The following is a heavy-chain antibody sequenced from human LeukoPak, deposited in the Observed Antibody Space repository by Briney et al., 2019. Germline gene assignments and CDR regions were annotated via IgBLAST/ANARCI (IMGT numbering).Heavy chain of an antibody. CDR2: INPYSGGT. CDR3: ARVPYPVARITGTLPYYFDY. Sequence: APVKVPCKASGYTFTGYYMHWVRQAPGQGLEWMGWINPYSGGTNYAQKFQGRVTMTRDTSISTAYMELSRLRSDDTAVYYCARVPYPVARITGTLPYYFDYWGQGTLVTVSS. CDR1: GYTFTGYY. V-gene: IGHV1-2*02. D-gene: IGHD1-20*01. J-gene: IGHJ4*02.